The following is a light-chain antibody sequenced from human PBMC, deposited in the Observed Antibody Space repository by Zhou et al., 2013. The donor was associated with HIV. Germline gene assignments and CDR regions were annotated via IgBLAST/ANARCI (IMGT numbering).Light chain of an antibody. V-gene: IGKV1-12*01. CDR2: AAS. Sequence: DIQMTQSPSSVSASVGDRVTITCRASQGIGSWLAWYQQKPGKAPNLLIYAASSLQSGVPSRFSGSGSGTVFTLTISSLQPEDFATYYCQQGNSFPLTFGQGTKVEIK. CDR1: QGIGSW. CDR3: QQGNSFPLT. J-gene: IGKJ1*01.